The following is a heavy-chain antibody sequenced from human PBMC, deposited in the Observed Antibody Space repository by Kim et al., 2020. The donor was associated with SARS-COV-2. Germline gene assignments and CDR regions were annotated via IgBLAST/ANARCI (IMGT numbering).Heavy chain of an antibody. J-gene: IGHJ4*02. V-gene: IGHV3-48*03. D-gene: IGHD3-10*01. CDR3: AREDTMVREAFDY. Sequence: ADSVKGRFTISRDNAKNSLYLQMNSLRAEDTAVYYCAREDTMVREAFDYWGQGTLVTVSS.